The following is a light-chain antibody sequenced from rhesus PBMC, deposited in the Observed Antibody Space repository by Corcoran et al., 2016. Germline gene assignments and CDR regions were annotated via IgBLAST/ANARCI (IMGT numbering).Light chain of an antibody. Sequence: DIQMTQSPSSLSVSVGDKVTITCRASQGTSNWLAWYQQKPGKAPKLLIDAASNLQSGVPSRFSGSGSGTDYTLAISSLQPEDFATYCCQQGYNTPWTFGQGTKVEIK. J-gene: IGKJ1*01. CDR3: QQGYNTPWT. CDR2: AAS. V-gene: IGKV1-18*01. CDR1: QGTSNW.